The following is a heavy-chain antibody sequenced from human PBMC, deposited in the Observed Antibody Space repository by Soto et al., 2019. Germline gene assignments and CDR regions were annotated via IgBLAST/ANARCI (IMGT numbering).Heavy chain of an antibody. CDR3: ATGKRAAAGYWYFDY. CDR1: GYTLTELS. V-gene: IGHV1-24*01. J-gene: IGHJ4*02. Sequence: ASVKVSCKVSGYTLTELSMHWVRQAPGKGLEWMGGFDPEDGETIYAQKFQGRVTMTEDTSTDTAYMELSSLRSEDTAVYYCATGKRAAAGYWYFDYWGQGTLVTVSS. CDR2: FDPEDGET. D-gene: IGHD6-13*01.